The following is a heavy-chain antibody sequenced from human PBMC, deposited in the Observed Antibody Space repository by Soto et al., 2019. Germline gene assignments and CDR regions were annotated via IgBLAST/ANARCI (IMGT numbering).Heavy chain of an antibody. J-gene: IGHJ6*02. CDR3: ARDRFQLGSYYYYGMDV. CDR1: GFTFSSYS. D-gene: IGHD1-1*01. Sequence: EVQLVESGGGLVKPGGSLRLSCAASGFTFSSYSMNWVRQAPGKGLEWVSSISSSSSYIYYADSVKGRFTISRDNAKNSLYLQMNSLRAEDTAVYYCARDRFQLGSYYYYGMDVWGQGTTVTVSS. CDR2: ISSSSSYI. V-gene: IGHV3-21*01.